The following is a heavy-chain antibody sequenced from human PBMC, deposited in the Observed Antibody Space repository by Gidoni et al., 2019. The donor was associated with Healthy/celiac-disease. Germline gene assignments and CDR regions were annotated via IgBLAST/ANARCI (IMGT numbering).Heavy chain of an antibody. CDR2: INPNSGGT. CDR1: GYTFTGYY. Sequence: QVQLVQSGAEVKKPGASVKVSCTASGYTFTGYYMHWVRQAPGQGLEWMGWINPNSGGTNYAQKFQGRVIMTRDTSISTAYMELSRLRSDDTAVYYCALDIVVVDLYGMDVWGQGTTVTVSS. J-gene: IGHJ6*02. D-gene: IGHD2-2*03. CDR3: ALDIVVVDLYGMDV. V-gene: IGHV1-2*02.